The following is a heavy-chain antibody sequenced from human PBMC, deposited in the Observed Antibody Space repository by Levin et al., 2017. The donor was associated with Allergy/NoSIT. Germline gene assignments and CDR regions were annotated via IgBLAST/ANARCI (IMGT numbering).Heavy chain of an antibody. CDR2: IRQDGGEK. CDR1: GFTFSDYW. J-gene: IGHJ4*02. V-gene: IGHV3-7*01. Sequence: AGESLKISCAASGFTFSDYWMTWVRQAPGKGLQWVANIRQDGGEKYHVDSVKGRFTISRDNAQKSLYLQMNSLRAEDTAVYYCARDLKAYCGGDCSPGFWGQGTLVTVSS. D-gene: IGHD2-21*02. CDR3: ARDLKAYCGGDCSPGF.